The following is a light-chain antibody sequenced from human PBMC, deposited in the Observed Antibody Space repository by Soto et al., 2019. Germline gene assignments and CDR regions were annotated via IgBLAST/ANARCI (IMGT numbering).Light chain of an antibody. CDR3: SSYNSRSTLWV. J-gene: IGLJ3*02. CDR1: SSDVGGYNY. CDR2: EVS. V-gene: IGLV2-14*01. Sequence: QAVLTQPASVSGSPGQSVTISCTGTSSDVGGYNYLSWYQQHPGKAPKLIIYEVSNRPSGVANRFSGAKSGSTASLTISGLQAEDEADYYCSSYNSRSTLWVFGGGTKLTVL.